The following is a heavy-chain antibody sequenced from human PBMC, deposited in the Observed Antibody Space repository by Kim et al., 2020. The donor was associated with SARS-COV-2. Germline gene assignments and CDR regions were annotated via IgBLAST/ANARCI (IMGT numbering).Heavy chain of an antibody. D-gene: IGHD1-26*01. CDR3: ASMSPGGSNWFDP. Sequence: GGSLRLSCAASGFTVSSNYMSWVRQAPGKGLEWVSVIYSGGSTYYADSVKGRFTISRDNSKNTLYLQMNSLRAEDTAVYYCASMSPGGSNWFDPWGQGTLVTVSS. V-gene: IGHV3-53*01. CDR2: IYSGGST. CDR1: GFTVSSNY. J-gene: IGHJ5*02.